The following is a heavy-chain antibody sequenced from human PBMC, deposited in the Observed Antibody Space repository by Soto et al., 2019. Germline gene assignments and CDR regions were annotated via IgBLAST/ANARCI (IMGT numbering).Heavy chain of an antibody. CDR1: GGSISSGGYY. Sequence: PSETLSLTCTVSGGSISSGGYYWNWLRQPPGKGPEWIGYIYYTGGTNYNPSLNSRVSMSLDTSKNQFSLKLNSVTAADTAMYFCARERPAAGHFDSWGQGTLVTVSS. CDR2: IYYTGGT. V-gene: IGHV4-61*08. D-gene: IGHD6-13*01. J-gene: IGHJ4*02. CDR3: ARERPAAGHFDS.